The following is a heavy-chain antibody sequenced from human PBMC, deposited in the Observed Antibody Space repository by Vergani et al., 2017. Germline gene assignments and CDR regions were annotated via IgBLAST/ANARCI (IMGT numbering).Heavy chain of an antibody. V-gene: IGHV3-49*03. CDR1: GFTFGDYA. CDR3: GRVPAARPPPAYYFDY. Sequence: EVQLVESGGGLVQPGRSLRLSCTASGFTFGDYAMSWFRQAPGKGLEWVGFIRSKAYGGTTEYAASVKGRFTISRDDSKSIAYLQMNSLKTEDTAVYYCGRVPAARPPPAYYFDYWGQGTLVTVSS. J-gene: IGHJ4*02. CDR2: IRSKAYGGTT. D-gene: IGHD6-6*01.